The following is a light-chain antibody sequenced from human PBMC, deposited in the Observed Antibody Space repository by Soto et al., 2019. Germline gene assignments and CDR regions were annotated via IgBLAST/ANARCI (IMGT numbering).Light chain of an antibody. Sequence: QSVLTQPPSASGTPGQRVTISCSGSSSNIGSNTVNWYQQLPGTAPKLLIYSNDKRPSGVPDRFSGSRSSTSPSLDISGLQSEDEADYYCAAWDDSLNGPVFGGGTKLTVL. J-gene: IGLJ2*01. CDR1: SSNIGSNT. CDR3: AAWDDSLNGPV. CDR2: SND. V-gene: IGLV1-44*01.